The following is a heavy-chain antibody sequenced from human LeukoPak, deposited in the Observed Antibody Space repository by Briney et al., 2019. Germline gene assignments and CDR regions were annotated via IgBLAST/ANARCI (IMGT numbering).Heavy chain of an antibody. Sequence: GSLRLSCAASGFTFSSYGMHWVRQAPGKGLEWVAIIWYDGSNKYYADSVKGRFTISRDNSKNTLYLQMNSLRAEDTALYYCAAGVYFFDYWGQGTLVTVSS. J-gene: IGHJ4*02. CDR2: IWYDGSNK. CDR1: GFTFSSYG. CDR3: AAGVYFFDY. V-gene: IGHV3-33*08. D-gene: IGHD3-3*01.